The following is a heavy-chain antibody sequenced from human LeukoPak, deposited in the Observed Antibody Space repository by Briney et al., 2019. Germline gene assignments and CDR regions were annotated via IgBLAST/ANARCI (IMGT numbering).Heavy chain of an antibody. CDR3: AKVGYCSSTSCWEYAFDI. CDR1: GFNFNNYA. V-gene: IGHV3-23*01. Sequence: SGGSLRLSCAASGFNFNNYAMSWVRQAPGKGLEWVSAISGSGGSTYYADSVKGRFTISRDNSKNTLYLQMNSLRAEDTAVYYCAKVGYCSSTSCWEYAFDIWGQGTMVTVSS. CDR2: ISGSGGST. D-gene: IGHD2-2*03. J-gene: IGHJ3*02.